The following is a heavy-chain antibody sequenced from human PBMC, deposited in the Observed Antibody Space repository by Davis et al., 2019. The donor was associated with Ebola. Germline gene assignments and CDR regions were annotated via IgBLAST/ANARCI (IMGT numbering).Heavy chain of an antibody. V-gene: IGHV1-69*04. CDR3: ARDHVADYYYDGMDV. CDR2: IIPILGIA. Sequence: SVKVSCKASGGTFSSYAISWVRQAPGQGLEWMGRIIPILGIANYAQKFQGRVTITADKSTSTAYMELSSLRSEDTAVYYCARDHVADYYYDGMDVWGQGTTVTVSS. CDR1: GGTFSSYA. J-gene: IGHJ6*02.